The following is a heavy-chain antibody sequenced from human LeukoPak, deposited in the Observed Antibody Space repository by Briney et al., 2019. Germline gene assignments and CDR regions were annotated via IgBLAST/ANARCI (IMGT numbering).Heavy chain of an antibody. CDR1: GFIFSNYD. D-gene: IGHD2/OR15-2a*01. CDR2: LSAGGDTT. J-gene: IGHJ4*02. CDR3: AKDSAKKYDDY. V-gene: IGHV3-23*01. Sequence: PGGSLRLSCTASGFIFSNYDMSWVRQAPGKGLEWVSGLSAGGDTTYYADSVKGRFAISRDISKNTLYLQMNGLRAEDTAVYYCAKDSAKKYDDYWGQGTLVTVSS.